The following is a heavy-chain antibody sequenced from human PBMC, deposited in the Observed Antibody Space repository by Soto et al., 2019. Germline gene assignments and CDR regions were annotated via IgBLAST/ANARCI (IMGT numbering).Heavy chain of an antibody. D-gene: IGHD2-15*01. J-gene: IGHJ5*02. Sequence: SETLSLTCAVSGGSISSGCDSWSWIQQPPGKGLEWIGYIYHSGSTYYNPSLKSRVTISVDRSKNQFSLKLSSVTAADTAVYYCARSSIRRYCSGGSCVNWFDPWGQGTLVTVSS. CDR1: GGSISSGCDS. V-gene: IGHV4-30-2*01. CDR2: IYHSGST. CDR3: ARSSIRRYCSGGSCVNWFDP.